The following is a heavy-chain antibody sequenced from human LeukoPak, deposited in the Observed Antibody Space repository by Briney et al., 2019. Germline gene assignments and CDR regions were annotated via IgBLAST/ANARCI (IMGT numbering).Heavy chain of an antibody. CDR1: GFSVSNYY. V-gene: IGHV3-66*03. CDR2: IRDSGET. J-gene: IGHJ5*02. Sequence: PGGSLRLSCAGSGFSVSNYYMSWVRQAPGKALEWVSLIRDSGETFYADSVKGRFTISRDNSKNTMYLQMNRLRVEDTAVYFCARDRAVTQDWVEFDPWGQGTLVTVSS. D-gene: IGHD4-17*01. CDR3: ARDRAVTQDWVEFDP.